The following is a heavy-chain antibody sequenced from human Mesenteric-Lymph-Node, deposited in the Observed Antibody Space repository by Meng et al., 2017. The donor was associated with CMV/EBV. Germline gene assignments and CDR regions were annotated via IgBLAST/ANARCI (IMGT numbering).Heavy chain of an antibody. V-gene: IGHV4-34*01. Sequence: SQTLSLTCGVYGGSFSDFYWSWIRQPPGKGLEWIGEINHSGNTNYNPSLKSRVALSVDPSKNQFSLKLKPVTDADTAVYFCGRGTVGLDWGQGTLVTVSS. CDR3: GRGTVGLD. CDR2: INHSGNT. D-gene: IGHD1-26*01. J-gene: IGHJ4*02. CDR1: GGSFSDFY.